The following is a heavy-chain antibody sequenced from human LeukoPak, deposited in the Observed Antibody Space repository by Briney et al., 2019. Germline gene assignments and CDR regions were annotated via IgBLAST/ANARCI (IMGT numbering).Heavy chain of an antibody. CDR2: INPSGGST. D-gene: IGHD3-3*01. Sequence: GASVKVSCKASGYTFTSYYMHWVRQAPGQGLEWMGIINPSGGSTSYAQKFQGRVTMTRDTSTSTVYMELSSLRSEDTAVYYCARVNMLRFWGYYFDYWGQGTLVTVSS. CDR1: GYTFTSYY. V-gene: IGHV1-46*01. J-gene: IGHJ4*02. CDR3: ARVNMLRFWGYYFDY.